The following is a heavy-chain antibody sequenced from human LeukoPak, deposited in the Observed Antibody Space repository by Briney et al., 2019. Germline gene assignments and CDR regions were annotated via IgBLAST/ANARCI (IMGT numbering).Heavy chain of an antibody. CDR2: IYYSGST. V-gene: IGHV4-39*07. CDR3: ARAHSIASYYYGVDV. D-gene: IGHD2/OR15-2a*01. CDR1: GGSISSRSYY. Sequence: SETLSLTCTVSGGSISSRSYYWGWIRQPPGKGLEWIGSIYYSGSTYYSPSLTSRVTVSVDTSENQFSLKLSSVTAADTAVYYCARAHSIASYYYGVDVWGQGTTVTVSS. J-gene: IGHJ6*02.